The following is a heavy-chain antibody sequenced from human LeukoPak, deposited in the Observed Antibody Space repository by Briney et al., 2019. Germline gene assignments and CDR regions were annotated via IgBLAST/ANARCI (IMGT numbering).Heavy chain of an antibody. V-gene: IGHV3-21*06. CDR1: GFTFSRFS. D-gene: IGHD6-13*01. CDR2: ISSGSHHK. J-gene: IGHJ3*02. Sequence: GGSLRLSCAGSGFTFSRFSMIWVRQAPGKALEWVASISSGSHHKYHADSVKGRFTVSRDNDKNSLFLQMNSLRAEDTALYYCATRLTADSYEASDIWGQGTMVTVSS. CDR3: ATRLTADSYEASDI.